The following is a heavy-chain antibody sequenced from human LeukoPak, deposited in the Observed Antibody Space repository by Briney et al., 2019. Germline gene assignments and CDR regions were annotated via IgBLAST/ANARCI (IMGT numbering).Heavy chain of an antibody. CDR2: INPNSGGT. CDR1: GYTFTGYY. Sequence: ASVKVSCKASGYTFTGYYMHWVRQAPGQGLEWMGWINPNSGGTNYAQKFQGWVTMTRDTSISTAYMELSRLRSDDTAVYYCARDRHSSSPPCYYYYGMYVWGQGTTVTVSS. J-gene: IGHJ6*02. D-gene: IGHD6-6*01. CDR3: ARDRHSSSPPCYYYYGMYV. V-gene: IGHV1-2*04.